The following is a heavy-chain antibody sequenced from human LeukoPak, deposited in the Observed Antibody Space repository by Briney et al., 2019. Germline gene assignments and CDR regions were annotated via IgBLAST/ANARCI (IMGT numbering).Heavy chain of an antibody. D-gene: IGHD3-22*01. J-gene: IGHJ4*02. CDR3: ARGHYDSSGSFDY. CDR1: GGSFSGYY. V-gene: IGHV4-34*01. CDR2: INHSGST. Sequence: SETLSLTCAVYGGSFSGYYWSWIRQPPGKGLEWIGEINHSGSTNYNPSLKSRVTISVDTSKNQFSLKLSPVTAADTAVYYCARGHYDSSGSFDYWGQGTLVTVSS.